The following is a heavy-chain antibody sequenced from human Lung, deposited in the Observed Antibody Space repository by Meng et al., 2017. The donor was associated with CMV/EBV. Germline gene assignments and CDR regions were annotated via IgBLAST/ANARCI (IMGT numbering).Heavy chain of an antibody. J-gene: IGHJ6*02. CDR3: ARDGSLVRLDV. CDR1: GGSISSYD. Sequence: SXTLSLXCTVSGGSISSYDWSWIRQPPGKGLEWIGYIYYSGSTNYNPSLKSRVTISVDTSKNQFSLKLSSVAAADTAVYYCARDGSLVRLDVWGQGTTVTVSS. CDR2: IYYSGST. V-gene: IGHV4-59*01. D-gene: IGHD1-26*01.